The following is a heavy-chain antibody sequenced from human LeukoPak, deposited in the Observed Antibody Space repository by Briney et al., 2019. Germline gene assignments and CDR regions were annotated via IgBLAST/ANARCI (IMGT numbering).Heavy chain of an antibody. J-gene: IGHJ3*02. D-gene: IGHD1-1*01. V-gene: IGHV4-59*01. CDR1: GGSISTYY. CDR2: ISYSGNT. CDR3: ARDEDCPSNNWYLGAFDI. Sequence: SETLSLTCFVSGGSISTYYYNWIRQPPGKGLEWIGYISYSGNTNYNPSLKSRVTIAVDTSKNQFPLKLSSVTAADTAVYFCARDEDCPSNNWYLGAFDIWGQGTMVTVSS.